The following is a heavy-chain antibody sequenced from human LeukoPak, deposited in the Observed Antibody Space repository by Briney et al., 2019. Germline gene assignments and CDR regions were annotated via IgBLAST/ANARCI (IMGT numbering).Heavy chain of an antibody. CDR1: GFTFSDLY. J-gene: IGHJ4*02. Sequence: GGSLRLSCAASGFTFSDLYMSWIRQAPGKGLEWVSYIGGGGYTIYYADSVKGRFTISRDNAKNSLYLQMNSLRAEDTAVYYCASVGGNSDHDYWGQGTLVTVSS. V-gene: IGHV3-11*01. CDR3: ASVGGNSDHDY. CDR2: IGGGGYTI. D-gene: IGHD4-23*01.